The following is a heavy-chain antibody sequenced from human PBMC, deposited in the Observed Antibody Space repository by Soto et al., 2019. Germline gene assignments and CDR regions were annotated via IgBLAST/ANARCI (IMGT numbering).Heavy chain of an antibody. CDR3: ARDSSSWYRDYYNGMDV. V-gene: IGHV4-4*02. J-gene: IGHJ6*02. Sequence: QVQLQESGPGLVKPSGTLSLTCVVSGGSISSSNWWSWVRQSPGKGLEWIGEIYHSGSTNYNPSLKSRVTMSVDKSKNQFSLNLSSVTAADTALNYCARDSSSWYRDYYNGMDVWGRGTTVTVSS. CDR1: GGSISSSNW. D-gene: IGHD3-22*01. CDR2: IYHSGST.